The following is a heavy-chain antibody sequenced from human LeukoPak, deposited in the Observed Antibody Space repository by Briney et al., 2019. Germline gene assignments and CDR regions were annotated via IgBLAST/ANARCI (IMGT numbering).Heavy chain of an antibody. CDR1: GGTFSSYA. V-gene: IGHV1-69*06. D-gene: IGHD4/OR15-4a*01. CDR3: ARVLPPGCRLDY. CDR2: IIPIFGTA. Sequence: GASVKVSCKASGGTFSSYAISWVRQAPGQGLEWMGGIIPIFGTANYAQKFQGRVTITADKSTSTAYMELSSLRSEDTAVYYCARVLPPGCRLDYWGQGTLVTVSS. J-gene: IGHJ4*02.